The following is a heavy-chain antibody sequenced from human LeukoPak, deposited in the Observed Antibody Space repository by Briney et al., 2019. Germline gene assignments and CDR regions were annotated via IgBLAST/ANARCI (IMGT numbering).Heavy chain of an antibody. CDR2: MSAYNGNT. CDR1: GYTFTSYG. V-gene: IGHV1-18*01. CDR3: ARDLKGYYYDSSGFPINFHDAFDI. J-gene: IGHJ3*02. D-gene: IGHD3-22*01. Sequence: GAPVKVSCKASGYTFTSYGISWVRQAPGQGREWMGWMSAYNGNTNYAQKLQGRVTMTTDTSTSTAYMELSSLRSDDTAVYYCARDLKGYYYDSSGFPINFHDAFDIWGQGTMVTVSS.